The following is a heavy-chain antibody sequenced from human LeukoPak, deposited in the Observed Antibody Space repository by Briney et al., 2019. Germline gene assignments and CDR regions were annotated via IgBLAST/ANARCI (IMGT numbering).Heavy chain of an antibody. J-gene: IGHJ4*02. CDR1: GLTFSSYW. CDR3: AKEGDGSSSVDFDY. V-gene: IGHV3-74*01. CDR2: INSDGSST. D-gene: IGHD6-6*01. Sequence: PGGSLRLSCAASGLTFSSYWMHWVRQAPGKGLVWVSRINSDGSSTSYADSVKGLFTISRDNSKNTLYLQMNSLRAEDTAVYYCAKEGDGSSSVDFDYWGQGTLVTVSS.